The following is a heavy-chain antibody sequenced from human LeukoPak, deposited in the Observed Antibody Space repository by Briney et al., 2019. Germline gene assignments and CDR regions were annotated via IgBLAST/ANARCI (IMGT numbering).Heavy chain of an antibody. CDR2: ISDSGSA. CDR3: ARALFYSYGYDY. CDR1: GGSISGYY. J-gene: IGHJ4*02. Sequence: SETLSLTCTVSGGSISGYYWNWIRQPPGKGLEWIGSISDSGSAYYNPSLKSRVVISVDPSKKQFSLKVTSVTAADTAVYYCARALFYSYGYDYWGQGTLVTVSS. V-gene: IGHV4-59*04. D-gene: IGHD5-18*01.